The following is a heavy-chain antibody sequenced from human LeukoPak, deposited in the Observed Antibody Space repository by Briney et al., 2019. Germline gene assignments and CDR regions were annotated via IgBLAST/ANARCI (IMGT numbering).Heavy chain of an antibody. CDR3: ARDLNPFSSGYYKDY. CDR1: GYTFASYG. CDR2: ISAYNGNT. V-gene: IGHV1-18*01. D-gene: IGHD3-22*01. J-gene: IGHJ4*02. Sequence: ASVKVSCKASGYTFASYGISWVRQAPGQGLEWMGWISAYNGNTNYAQKPQGRVTMTTDTSTSTAYMELRSLRSDDTAVYYCARDLNPFSSGYYKDYWGQGTLVTVSS.